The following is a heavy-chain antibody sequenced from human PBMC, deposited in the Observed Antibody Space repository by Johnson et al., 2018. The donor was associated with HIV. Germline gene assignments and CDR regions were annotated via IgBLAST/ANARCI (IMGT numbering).Heavy chain of an antibody. CDR1: GFTFSNAW. CDR2: IKSKTDGGTT. Sequence: VQLVESGGGLVHPGGSLRLSCAASGFTFSNAWMSWVRQAPGKGLEWVGRIKSKTDGGTTDYAAPVKGRFTISRDDSKNTLYLQMNSLRAEDTAVYYCAKEGQLGDAFDIWGQGTMVTVSS. D-gene: IGHD6-6*01. V-gene: IGHV3-15*01. CDR3: AKEGQLGDAFDI. J-gene: IGHJ3*02.